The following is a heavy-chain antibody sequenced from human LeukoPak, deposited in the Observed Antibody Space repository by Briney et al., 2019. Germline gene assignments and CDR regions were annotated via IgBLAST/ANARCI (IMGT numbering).Heavy chain of an antibody. Sequence: SETLSLTCTVSGGSISSYYWSWIRQPPGKGLEWIGYIYYTGSTNYNPSLKSRVTISVDTSKNQFSLKLTSVTAADTAMYYCARGNTMVRGAFWFDPWGQGTLVTVSS. CDR1: GGSISSYY. CDR3: ARGNTMVRGAFWFDP. V-gene: IGHV4-59*01. D-gene: IGHD3-10*01. J-gene: IGHJ5*02. CDR2: IYYTGST.